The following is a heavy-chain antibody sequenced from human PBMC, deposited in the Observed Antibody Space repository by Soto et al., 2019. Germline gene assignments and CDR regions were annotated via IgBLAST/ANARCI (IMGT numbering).Heavy chain of an antibody. V-gene: IGHV5-51*01. Sequence: GESLKISCKGSGYIFTSYWIGWVRQMPGKGLEWMGIIYPGDSDTRYSPSFQGQVTISADKSISTAYLQWSSLKASDTAMYYCERTAYPYYDDSSGYPDDAFDIWGQAKMVTVS. CDR3: ERTAYPYYDDSSGYPDDAFDI. CDR1: GYIFTSYW. CDR2: IYPGDSDT. D-gene: IGHD3-22*01. J-gene: IGHJ3*02.